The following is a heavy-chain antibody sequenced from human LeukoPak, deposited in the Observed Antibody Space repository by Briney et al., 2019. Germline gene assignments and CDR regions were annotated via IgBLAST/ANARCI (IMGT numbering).Heavy chain of an antibody. J-gene: IGHJ4*02. V-gene: IGHV4-4*08. CDR2: IYTSGST. CDR3: ARAAIVGATLGDYFDY. D-gene: IGHD1-26*01. Sequence: SETLSLTCTVSGGSISSYYWSWIRQPPGKGLEWIGYIYTSGSTNYNPSLKSRVTISVDTSKNQFSLKLSSVTAADTAVYYCARAAIVGATLGDYFDYWGQGTLVTVSS. CDR1: GGSISSYY.